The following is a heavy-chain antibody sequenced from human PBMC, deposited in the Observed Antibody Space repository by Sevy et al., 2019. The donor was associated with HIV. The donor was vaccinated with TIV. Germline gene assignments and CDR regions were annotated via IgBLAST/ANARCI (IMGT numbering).Heavy chain of an antibody. V-gene: IGHV4-34*01. CDR2: INHSGST. J-gene: IGHJ4*02. D-gene: IGHD3-16*02. CDR1: GGSFSGYY. Sequence: SETLSLTCAVYGGSFSGYYWSWIRQPPGKGLEWIGEINHSGSTNYNPSLKSRVTISVDTSKNQCSLKLSSVTAADTAVYYCARDYDYIWGSYRSHFDYWGQGTLVTVSS. CDR3: ARDYDYIWGSYRSHFDY.